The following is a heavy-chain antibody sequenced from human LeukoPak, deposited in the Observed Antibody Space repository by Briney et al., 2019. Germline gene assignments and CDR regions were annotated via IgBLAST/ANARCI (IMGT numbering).Heavy chain of an antibody. Sequence: ASVTVSFKASGYTFTIYGISWVRQAPGQGLEWMGWISAYNGNTNYAQKLQGRVTMTTDTSTSTAYMELRSLRSDDTAVYYCARDRFYDSSGYFLYVNDYWGQGTLVTVSS. J-gene: IGHJ4*02. CDR2: ISAYNGNT. V-gene: IGHV1-18*01. CDR1: GYTFTIYG. D-gene: IGHD3-22*01. CDR3: ARDRFYDSSGYFLYVNDY.